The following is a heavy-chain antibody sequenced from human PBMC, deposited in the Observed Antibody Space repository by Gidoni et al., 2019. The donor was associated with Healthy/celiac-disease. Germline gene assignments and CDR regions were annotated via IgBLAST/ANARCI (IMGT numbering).Heavy chain of an antibody. Sequence: QVQLQESGPGLVKPSETLSLTCTVSGYSISSGYYWGWIRQPPGKGLEWIGSIYHSGSTYYNPSLKSRVTISVDTSKNQFSLKLSSVTAADTAVYYCARRVRAAAGWIDYWGQGTLVTVSS. CDR3: ARRVRAAAGWIDY. D-gene: IGHD6-13*01. J-gene: IGHJ4*02. V-gene: IGHV4-38-2*02. CDR2: IYHSGST. CDR1: GYSISSGYY.